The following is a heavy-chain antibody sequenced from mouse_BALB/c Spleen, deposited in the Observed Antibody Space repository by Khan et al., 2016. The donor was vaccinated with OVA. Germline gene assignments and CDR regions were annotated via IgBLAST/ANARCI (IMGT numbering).Heavy chain of an antibody. Sequence: QIQLVQSGPELKKSGETVRISCKASGYTFTTAGKQWVQQMPGKGLKWIGWINTHSGVPKYAEDFKGRFAFSLETSASTAYLQITNLKNEDTATYCCARGGAAYYRDDGGAMDYWGQGTSVTVSS. CDR1: GYTFTTAG. CDR2: INTHSGVP. J-gene: IGHJ4*01. D-gene: IGHD2-14*01. V-gene: IGHV9-4*02. CDR3: ARGGAAYYRDDGGAMDY.